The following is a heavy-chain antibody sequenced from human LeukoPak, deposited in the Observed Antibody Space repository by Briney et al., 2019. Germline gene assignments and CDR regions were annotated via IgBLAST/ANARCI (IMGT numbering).Heavy chain of an antibody. V-gene: IGHV1-18*01. CDR3: ARDYYYDSSGPWWFDP. CDR1: GYTFTSYG. J-gene: IGHJ5*02. D-gene: IGHD3-22*01. Sequence: KVSCKASGYTFTSYGISWVRQAPGQGLEWMGWISAYNGNTNYAQKLQGRVTMTTDTSTSTAYMELRSLRSDDTAVYYCARDYYYDSSGPWWFDPWGQGTLVTVSS. CDR2: ISAYNGNT.